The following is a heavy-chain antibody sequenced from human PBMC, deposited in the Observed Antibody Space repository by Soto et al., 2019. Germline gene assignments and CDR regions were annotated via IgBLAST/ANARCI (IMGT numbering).Heavy chain of an antibody. Sequence: EVQLLESGGGLVQPGGSLRLSCAASGFTFSSYAMSWVRQAPGKGLEWVSAISGSGGSTYYADSVKGRFTISRDNSKNTPYLQMNSLRAEDTAVYYCAKDQLSYYYYMDVWGKGTTVTVSS. D-gene: IGHD5-18*01. CDR1: GFTFSSYA. CDR3: AKDQLSYYYYMDV. V-gene: IGHV3-23*01. CDR2: ISGSGGST. J-gene: IGHJ6*03.